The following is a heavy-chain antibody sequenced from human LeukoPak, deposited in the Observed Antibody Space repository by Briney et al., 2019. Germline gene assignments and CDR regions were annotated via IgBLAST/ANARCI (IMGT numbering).Heavy chain of an antibody. CDR1: GYTFTGYY. CDR3: ARDQASAAVGTVYYYHGMDV. CDR2: INPNSGGT. D-gene: IGHD6-13*01. Sequence: PAASVKVSCKASGYTFTGYYMHWVRQAPGQGLEWMGWINPNSGGTNYAQKFQGWVTMTRDTSISTAYMELNRLRSDDTAVYYCARDQASAAVGTVYYYHGMDVWGQGTTVTVSS. V-gene: IGHV1-2*04. J-gene: IGHJ6*02.